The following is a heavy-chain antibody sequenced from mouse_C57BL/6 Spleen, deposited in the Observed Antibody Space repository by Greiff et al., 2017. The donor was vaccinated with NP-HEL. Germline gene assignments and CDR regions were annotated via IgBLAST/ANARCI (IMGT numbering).Heavy chain of an antibody. V-gene: IGHV1-72*01. D-gene: IGHD1-1*01. J-gene: IGHJ4*01. Sequence: VQLQQSGAELVKPGASVKLSCKASGYTFTSYWMHWVKQRPGRGLEWIGRIDPNSGGTKYNEKFKSKATLTVDKPSSTAYMQLSSLTSEDSAVYYCARGASYGSSYDYAMDYWGQGTSVTVSS. CDR1: GYTFTSYW. CDR2: IDPNSGGT. CDR3: ARGASYGSSYDYAMDY.